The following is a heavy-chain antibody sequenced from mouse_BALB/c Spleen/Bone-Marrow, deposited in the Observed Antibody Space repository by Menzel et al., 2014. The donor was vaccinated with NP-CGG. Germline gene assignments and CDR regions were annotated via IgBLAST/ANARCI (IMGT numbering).Heavy chain of an antibody. CDR2: INGNGGST. J-gene: IGHJ2*01. Sequence: DVMLVESGGGLVQPGGSLKLSCAASGFTFSNYGMSWVRQTPDKRLELVATINGNGGSTYYPDSVKGRFTISRDTAKNTLYLQMSSLKSEETAMYYCVRGNYGNYVDYFDFWGQGTTLTVSS. CDR1: GFTFSNYG. CDR3: VRGNYGNYVDYFDF. V-gene: IGHV5-6-3*01. D-gene: IGHD2-1*01.